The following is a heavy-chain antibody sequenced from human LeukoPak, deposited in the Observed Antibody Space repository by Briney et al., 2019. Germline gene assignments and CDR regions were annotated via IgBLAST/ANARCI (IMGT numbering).Heavy chain of an antibody. CDR2: ISGSGGST. J-gene: IGHJ4*02. CDR3: AKETHRYCSSTSCYGDVDY. Sequence: PGGSLRLSCAASGFTFSSYAMSWVRQAPGKGLEWVSAISGSGGSTYYADSVKGRFTISRDNSKNTLSLQMHSLRAADTAVYYCAKETHRYCSSTSCYGDVDYWGQGTLVTVSS. D-gene: IGHD2-2*01. CDR1: GFTFSSYA. V-gene: IGHV3-23*01.